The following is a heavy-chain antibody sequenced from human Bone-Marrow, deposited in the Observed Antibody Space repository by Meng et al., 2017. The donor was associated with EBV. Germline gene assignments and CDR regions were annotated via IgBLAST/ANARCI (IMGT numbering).Heavy chain of an antibody. V-gene: IGHV1-69*01. D-gene: IGHD3-10*01. CDR2: LIPMSDAP. CDR1: GGTFRSDA. J-gene: IGHJ4*02. Sequence: QGEGGKAGAEVKKPGSSVKVSCWTSGGTFRSDAVSWVRQAPGQGLEWMGGLIPMSDAPHYAQKFQGRVTITADESTSTHYMHLSGLTSDDTAVYYCASESGRGFTPDYWGQGTLVTVSS. CDR3: ASESGRGFTPDY.